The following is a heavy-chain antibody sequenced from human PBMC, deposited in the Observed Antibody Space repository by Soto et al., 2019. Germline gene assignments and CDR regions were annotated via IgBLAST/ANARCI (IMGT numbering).Heavy chain of an antibody. J-gene: IGHJ6*02. V-gene: IGHV1-69*01. CDR1: GGTFSSYA. D-gene: IGHD6-6*01. CDR2: IIPIFGTA. Sequence: QVQLVQSGAEVKKPGSSVKVSCKASGGTFSSYAITWVRQAPGQGLEWMGRIIPIFGTANYNQKFQGRVKITADESTSTDYMELSRLRSEDTAVYYCARNEYSTTFYYYGMDVWGQGTTVTVSS. CDR3: ARNEYSTTFYYYGMDV.